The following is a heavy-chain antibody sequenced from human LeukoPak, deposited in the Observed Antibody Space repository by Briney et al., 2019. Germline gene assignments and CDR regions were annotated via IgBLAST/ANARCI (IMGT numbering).Heavy chain of an antibody. CDR3: ARDMVRGVIRYLDY. CDR1: GFTFSSYG. V-gene: IGHV3-33*01. D-gene: IGHD3-10*01. J-gene: IGHJ4*02. Sequence: PGGSLRLSCAAPGFTFSSYGMHWVRQAPGKGLEWVAVIWYDGSNKYYADSVKGRFTISRDNSKNTLYLQMNSLRAEDTAVYYCARDMVRGVIRYLDYWGQGTLVTVSS. CDR2: IWYDGSNK.